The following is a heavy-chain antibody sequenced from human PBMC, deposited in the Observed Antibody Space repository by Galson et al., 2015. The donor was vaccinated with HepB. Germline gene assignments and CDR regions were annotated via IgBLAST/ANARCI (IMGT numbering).Heavy chain of an antibody. J-gene: IGHJ5*02. V-gene: IGHV4-30-4*01. D-gene: IGHD3-16*01. CDR3: VRAGFWGTSLRFGP. CDR1: GASIGSGNYY. Sequence: TLSLTCTVSGASIGSGNYYWSWIRQPPGKGLEWIGYIHDKGRTYYSPSLENRLAISQNTSNNHVSLNLTSVTAADTAVYFCVRAGFWGTSLRFGPWGQGTLVVVST. CDR2: IHDKGRT.